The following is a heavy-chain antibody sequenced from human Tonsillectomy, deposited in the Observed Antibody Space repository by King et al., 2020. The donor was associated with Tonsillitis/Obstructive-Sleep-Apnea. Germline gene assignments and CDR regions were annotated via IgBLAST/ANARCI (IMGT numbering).Heavy chain of an antibody. J-gene: IGHJ5*02. D-gene: IGHD6-19*01. Sequence: VTLKESGPVLVKPTETLTLTCAVSGFSLSNVGMGVSWIRQPPGKALEWLAHMFSNDEKSYTTSLKSRLTISKETSKSQVVLTMTNLDPVDTGTYYCARIRAAGAGRTPWFDPWGQGTLVTVSS. CDR3: ARIRAAGAGRTPWFDP. V-gene: IGHV2-26*01. CDR1: GFSLSNVGMG. CDR2: MFSNDEK.